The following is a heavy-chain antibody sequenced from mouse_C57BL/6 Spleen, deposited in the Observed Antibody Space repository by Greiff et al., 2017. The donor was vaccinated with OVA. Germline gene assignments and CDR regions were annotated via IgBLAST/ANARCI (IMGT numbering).Heavy chain of an antibody. D-gene: IGHD2-4*01. CDR2: ISSGSSTI. CDR3: ARRNYDYAWFAY. J-gene: IGHJ3*01. Sequence: EVKLEESGGGLVKPGGSLKLSCAASGFTFSDYGMHWVRQAPEKGLEWVAYISSGSSTIYYTATVKCRFTISRDNAKNTLFLQMTSLRSEDTAMYYCARRNYDYAWFAYWGQGTLVTVSA. CDR1: GFTFSDYG. V-gene: IGHV5-17*01.